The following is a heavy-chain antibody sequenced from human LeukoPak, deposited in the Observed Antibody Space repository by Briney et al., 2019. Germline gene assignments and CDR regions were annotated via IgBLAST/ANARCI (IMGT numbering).Heavy chain of an antibody. Sequence: AGGSLRLSCAASGFTFSDHYMDWVRQAPGKGLEWISYISNSGSPIYYADSVKGRFTISRDKDRSSLYLQMNSLAADDTAVYYCARGLALGLTVTPKAFDYWGQGTLVTVSS. V-gene: IGHV3-11*04. D-gene: IGHD4-11*01. J-gene: IGHJ4*02. CDR1: GFTFSDHY. CDR2: ISNSGSPI. CDR3: ARGLALGLTVTPKAFDY.